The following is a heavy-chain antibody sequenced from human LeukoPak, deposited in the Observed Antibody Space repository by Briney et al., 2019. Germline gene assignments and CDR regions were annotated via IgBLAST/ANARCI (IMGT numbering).Heavy chain of an antibody. Sequence: GGSLRLFWAASGFTFSSSWMKWVRQAPGKGLESVAVIKEDGSEKHYVDSVKGRFAISRDNAKNSLYLQMNNVRAEDTAVYICAANTHSGYWGHGALVTVSS. J-gene: IGHJ4*01. CDR2: IKEDGSEK. CDR3: AANTHSGY. V-gene: IGHV3-7*05. D-gene: IGHD1-26*01. CDR1: GFTFSSSW.